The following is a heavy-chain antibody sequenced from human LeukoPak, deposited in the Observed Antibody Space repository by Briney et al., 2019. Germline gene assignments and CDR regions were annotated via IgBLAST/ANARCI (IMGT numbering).Heavy chain of an antibody. V-gene: IGHV3-23*01. CDR2: ISGSGGST. Sequence: GGSLRPSCAASGFTFSSYAMSWARQAPGKGLEWVSAISGSGGSTYYADSVKGRFTISRDNSKNTLYLQMNSLRAEDTAVYYCAKGAYDSSGYYYVNYYGMDVWGQGTTVTVSS. D-gene: IGHD3-22*01. CDR3: AKGAYDSSGYYYVNYYGMDV. J-gene: IGHJ6*02. CDR1: GFTFSSYA.